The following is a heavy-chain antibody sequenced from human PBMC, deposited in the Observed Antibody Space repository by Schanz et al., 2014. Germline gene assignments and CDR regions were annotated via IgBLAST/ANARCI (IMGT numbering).Heavy chain of an antibody. CDR1: GFTFSDYY. CDR2: ISSGGSDT. Sequence: VQLVESGGGLVQPGGSLRLSCAASGFTFSDYYMSWIRQAPGKGPEWVSYISSGGSDTYYADSVQGRFTISRDNARNSLYLQMNSLTAEDTAVYYCAKYGTGKGVSFEYWGQGTLVTVSS. D-gene: IGHD1-26*01. J-gene: IGHJ4*02. V-gene: IGHV3-11*04. CDR3: AKYGTGKGVSFEY.